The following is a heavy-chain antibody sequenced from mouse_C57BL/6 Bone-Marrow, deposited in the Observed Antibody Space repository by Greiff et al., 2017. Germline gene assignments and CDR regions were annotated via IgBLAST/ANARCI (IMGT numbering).Heavy chain of an antibody. CDR2: INPGSGGT. CDR1: GYAFTNYL. CDR3: ARTYYSNFDY. Sequence: QVQLKQSGAELVRPGTSVKVSCKASGYAFTNYLIEWVKQRPGQGLEWIGVINPGSGGTNYNEKFKGKATLTADKSSSTAYMQLSSLTSEDSAVYFCARTYYSNFDYWGQGTTLTVSS. J-gene: IGHJ2*01. V-gene: IGHV1-54*01. D-gene: IGHD2-5*01.